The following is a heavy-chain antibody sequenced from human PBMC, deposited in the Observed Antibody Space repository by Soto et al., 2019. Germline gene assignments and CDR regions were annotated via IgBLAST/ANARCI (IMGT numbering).Heavy chain of an antibody. J-gene: IGHJ6*02. CDR3: ARDLWGYCGTDCYPLDV. CDR1: GGSISGYY. V-gene: IGHV4-59*01. Sequence: SDTLSLTCTVSGGSISGYYWRWIRQPPGKGLEWIGYMYNTGSTVYNPSFKSRVTISVDTSKNQFSLKLNSVTAADTAVYYCARDLWGYCGTDCYPLDVWGQGTTVTVS. CDR2: MYNTGST. D-gene: IGHD2-21*02.